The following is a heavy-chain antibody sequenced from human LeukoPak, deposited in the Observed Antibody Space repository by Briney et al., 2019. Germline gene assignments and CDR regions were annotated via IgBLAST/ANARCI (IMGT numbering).Heavy chain of an antibody. CDR2: ISYDGSNK. CDR1: GFTFSSYA. J-gene: IGHJ6*03. CDR3: AREAVGATGYYYYYMDV. D-gene: IGHD1-26*01. Sequence: PGRSLRLSCAASGFTFSSYAMHWVRQAPGKGLEWVAVISYDGSNKYYADSVKGRFTISRDNSKNTLYLQMNSLRAEDTAVYYCAREAVGATGYYYYYMDVWGKGTTVTVSS. V-gene: IGHV3-30-3*01.